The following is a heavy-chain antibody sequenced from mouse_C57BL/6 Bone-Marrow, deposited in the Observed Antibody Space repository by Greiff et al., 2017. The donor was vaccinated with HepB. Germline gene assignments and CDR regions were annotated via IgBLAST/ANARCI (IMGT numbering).Heavy chain of an antibody. CDR3: ARYDGTY. D-gene: IGHD2-3*01. V-gene: IGHV5-6*01. J-gene: IGHJ3*01. Sequence: EVQLQESGGDLVKPGGSLKLSCAASGFTFSSYGMSWVRQTPDKRLEWVATISSGGSYTYYPDSVKGRFTISRDNAKNTLYLQMSSLKSEDTAMYYCARYDGTYWGQGTLVTVSA. CDR1: GFTFSSYG. CDR2: ISSGGSYT.